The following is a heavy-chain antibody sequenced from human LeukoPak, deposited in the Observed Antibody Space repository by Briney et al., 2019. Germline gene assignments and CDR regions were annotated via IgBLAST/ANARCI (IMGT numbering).Heavy chain of an antibody. CDR2: IIPIFGTA. D-gene: IGHD3-9*01. Sequence: SVKVSCKASGGTFSSYAISWVRQAPGQGPEWMGGIIPIFGTANYAQKFQGRVTITADKSTSTAYMELSSLRSEDTAVYYCARAGTYYDILTGYSFDYWGQGTLVTVSS. J-gene: IGHJ4*02. CDR1: GGTFSSYA. CDR3: ARAGTYYDILTGYSFDY. V-gene: IGHV1-69*06.